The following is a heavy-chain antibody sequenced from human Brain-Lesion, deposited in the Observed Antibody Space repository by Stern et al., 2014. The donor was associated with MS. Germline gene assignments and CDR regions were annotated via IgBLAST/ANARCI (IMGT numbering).Heavy chain of an antibody. CDR1: GGSISSGGYY. V-gene: IGHV4-61*02. Sequence: QVHLVESGPGLVKPSQTLSLSCTVSGGSISSGGYYWSWIRQPAGKGLEWIGRIFNSGSTSYNPSLKSGVPIPIDTSKTKFSLRLNSMTAADTAVYYCARGRVVPGFQYYATDVWGQGTTVIVSS. D-gene: IGHD2-2*01. CDR2: IFNSGST. CDR3: ARGRVVPGFQYYATDV. J-gene: IGHJ6*02.